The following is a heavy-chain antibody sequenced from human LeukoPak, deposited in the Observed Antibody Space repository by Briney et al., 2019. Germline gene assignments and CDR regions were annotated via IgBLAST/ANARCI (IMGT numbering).Heavy chain of an antibody. CDR2: IYPGDSDT. D-gene: IGHD1-26*01. V-gene: IGHV5-51*01. J-gene: IGHJ5*02. CDR3: ARLYYPNWFDP. Sequence: AGESLQISCKGSGYSFTSYWIGWVRQLPGKGLEWMGIIYPGDSDTRYSPSFQGQVTISADKSIGTAYLQWSSLKASDTAMYYCARLYYPNWFDPWGQGTLVTVSS. CDR1: GYSFTSYW.